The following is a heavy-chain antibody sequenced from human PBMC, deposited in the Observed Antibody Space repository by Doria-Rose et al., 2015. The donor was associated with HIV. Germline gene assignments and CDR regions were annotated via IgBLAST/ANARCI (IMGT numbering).Heavy chain of an antibody. Sequence: QITLKESGPVLVKPTETLTLTCTVSGVSLSSPGMGVSWIRQPPGKALEWLANIFSDDERSYKTSLKSGLTISRGTSKSQVVLTMTDMDPVDTATYYCARIKSSRWYHKYYFDFWGQGTLVTVSA. J-gene: IGHJ4*02. V-gene: IGHV2-26*01. CDR2: IFSDDER. CDR3: ARIKSSRWYHKYYFDF. D-gene: IGHD6-13*01. CDR1: GVSLSSPGMG.